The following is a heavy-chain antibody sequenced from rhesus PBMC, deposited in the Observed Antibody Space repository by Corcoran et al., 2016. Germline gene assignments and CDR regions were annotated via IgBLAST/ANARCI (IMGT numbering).Heavy chain of an antibody. D-gene: IGHD1-1*01. V-gene: IGHV4S10*01. CDR3: AGDGTDY. CDR2: IYGSMTRT. Sequence: QVQLQESGPGVVKPSETLSLTCAVSGGSISDSYGWSWIRQPPGKGLEWIGYIYGSMTRTNYNPSLECRVTISKDTSKDQFSLKLRSVTAADTAVYYCAGDGTDYWGQGVLVTVSS. CDR1: GGSISDSYG. J-gene: IGHJ4*01.